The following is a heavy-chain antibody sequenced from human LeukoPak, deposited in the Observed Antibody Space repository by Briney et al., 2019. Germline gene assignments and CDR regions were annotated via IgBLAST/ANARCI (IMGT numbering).Heavy chain of an antibody. Sequence: PGGSLRLSCAASGFTFSNYAMSWVRQAPGKGLEWVSAISGSGGSTYYADSVKGRFTISRDNSKNTLYLEMSSLTLEDTAVYYCARQGPPGQWYFDLWGRGTPVIVSS. J-gene: IGHJ2*01. V-gene: IGHV3-23*01. CDR3: ARQGPPGQWYFDL. CDR1: GFTFSNYA. CDR2: ISGSGGST.